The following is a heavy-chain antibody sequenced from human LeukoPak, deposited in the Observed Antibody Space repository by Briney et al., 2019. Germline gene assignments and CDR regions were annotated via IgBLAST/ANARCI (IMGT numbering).Heavy chain of an antibody. CDR1: GFTFSNAW. V-gene: IGHV3-15*01. CDR2: IKSKTDGETT. Sequence: GGSLRLSCAASGFTFSNAWMSWVRQAPGEGLEWVGRIKSKTDGETTDYAEPVKGRSIISRDDSNDTPYLQMNSLKIEDTAVYYCSLSALSSGYDYWGQGTLVTVSS. J-gene: IGHJ4*02. CDR3: SLSALSSGYDY. D-gene: IGHD3-22*01.